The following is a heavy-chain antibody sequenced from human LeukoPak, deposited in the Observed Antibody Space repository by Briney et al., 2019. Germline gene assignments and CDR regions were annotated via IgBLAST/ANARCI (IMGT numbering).Heavy chain of an antibody. CDR2: ISGSGGST. CDR3: AKGSGSYMGYYYYYGMDV. V-gene: IGHV3-23*01. CDR1: GFTFSSYA. J-gene: IGHJ6*02. Sequence: GGSLRLSCAASGFTFSSYAMSWVRQAPGKGLEWVSAISGSGGSTYYADSVKGRFTISRDNSKNTLYLQMNSLRAEDTAVYYCAKGSGSYMGYYYYYGMDVWGRGTTVTVSS. D-gene: IGHD1-26*01.